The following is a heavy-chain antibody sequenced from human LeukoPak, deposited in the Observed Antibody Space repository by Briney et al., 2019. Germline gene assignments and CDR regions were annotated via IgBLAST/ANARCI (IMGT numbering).Heavy chain of an antibody. Sequence: GESLKISCKGSGYTFTKEWIGWVRQTPDKGLEWMAMIYPGDSDIIYSPSFQGQVSISVDKSISTAYLQWSSLKASDTAMYYCVTGWRGDFYDPAHTWGQGTLVTVSA. CDR2: IYPGDSDI. D-gene: IGHD2/OR15-2a*01. CDR1: GYTFTKEW. J-gene: IGHJ5*02. CDR3: VTGWRGDFYDPAHT. V-gene: IGHV5-51*01.